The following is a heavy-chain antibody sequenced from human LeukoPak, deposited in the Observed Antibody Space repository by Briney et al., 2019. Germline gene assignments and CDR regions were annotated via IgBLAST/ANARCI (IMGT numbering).Heavy chain of an antibody. V-gene: IGHV4-34*01. D-gene: IGHD2/OR15-2a*01. J-gene: IGHJ4*02. CDR3: ARLYQTSYFDY. Sequence: PSETLSLTCAVYGGSFSGYYWSWIRQPPGKGLEWIGEINHSGSTNYNPSLKSRVTISVDTSKNQFSLKLCSVTAADTAVYYCARLYQTSYFDYWGQGTLVTVSS. CDR1: GGSFSGYY. CDR2: INHSGST.